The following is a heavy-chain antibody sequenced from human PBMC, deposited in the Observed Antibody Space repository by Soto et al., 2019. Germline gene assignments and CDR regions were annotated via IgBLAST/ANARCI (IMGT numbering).Heavy chain of an antibody. CDR1: GYTFTRYG. D-gene: IGHD2-15*01. V-gene: IGHV1-18*01. CDR3: AREGYCSSGSCALYSHDYFGMDV. CDR2: ISSYNGNT. Sequence: ASVKVSCQASGYTFTRYGISWVRQAPGQGLEWMGWISSYNGNTNYAQKFQGRVTRTADTSTSTAYMELRSLTSDDTAVYYCAREGYCSSGSCALYSHDYFGMDVWGQGTTVTVSS. J-gene: IGHJ6*02.